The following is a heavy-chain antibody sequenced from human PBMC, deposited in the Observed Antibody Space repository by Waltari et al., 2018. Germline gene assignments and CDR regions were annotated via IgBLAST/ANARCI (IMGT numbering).Heavy chain of an antibody. V-gene: IGHV3-23*04. D-gene: IGHD3-9*01. CDR3: AKRWAIYYFEY. J-gene: IGHJ4*02. Sequence: EVQLVESGGGLVQPGGSLRLSCAASGFTCKNFAMSWVRQAPGKGLECVSTITESGDTFYADSVKGRFATSRDNYKNTLSLQMNSLRAEDTAVYYCAKRWAIYYFEYWGQGNLVTVSS. CDR2: ITESGDT. CDR1: GFTCKNFA.